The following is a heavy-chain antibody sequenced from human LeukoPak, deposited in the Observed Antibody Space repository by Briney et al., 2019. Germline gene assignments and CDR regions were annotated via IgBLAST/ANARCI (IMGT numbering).Heavy chain of an antibody. CDR2: IIPIFGTA. J-gene: IGHJ5*02. CDR3: ARDQGYYDSSGYYRFDP. CDR1: GGTFSSYA. V-gene: IGHV1-69*06. D-gene: IGHD3-22*01. Sequence: ASVKVSCKASGGTFSSYAISWVRQAPGQGLEWMGGIIPIFGTANYAQKFQGRVTITADKSTSTAYMELSSLRSEDTAVYYCARDQGYYDSSGYYRFDPWGQGTLVTVSS.